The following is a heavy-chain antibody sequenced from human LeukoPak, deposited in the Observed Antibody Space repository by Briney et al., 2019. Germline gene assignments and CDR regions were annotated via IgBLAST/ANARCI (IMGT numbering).Heavy chain of an antibody. CDR3: ARESTVGPIQTDALDI. V-gene: IGHV3-74*01. CDR1: GFTFSTYW. J-gene: IGHJ3*02. Sequence: GGSLRLSCAASGFTFSTYWMHWVRQAPGTGLVWVSRINNEETAANYADSVQGRFTISRDNANNMLYLQMDSLRAEDTAVYYCARESTVGPIQTDALDIWGQGTMVTVSS. CDR2: INNEETAA. D-gene: IGHD1-26*01.